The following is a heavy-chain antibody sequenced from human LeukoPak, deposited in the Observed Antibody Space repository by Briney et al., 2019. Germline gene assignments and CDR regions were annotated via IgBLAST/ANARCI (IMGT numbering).Heavy chain of an antibody. CDR3: ARDRDGMDV. CDR2: IYSGGST. D-gene: IGHD3-10*01. J-gene: IGHJ6*02. CDR1: GFTVGSTY. Sequence: GGSLRLSCAASGFTVGSTYMSWVRQAPGKGLEWVSAIYSGGSTYYAGSVKGRFTISRDNPKNAVYLQMSSLRAEDTAVYYCARDRDGMDVWGQGTTITVSS. V-gene: IGHV3-53*01.